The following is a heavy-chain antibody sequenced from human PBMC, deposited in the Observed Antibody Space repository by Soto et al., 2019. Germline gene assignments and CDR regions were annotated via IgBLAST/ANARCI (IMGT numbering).Heavy chain of an antibody. CDR1: GFTFSTFG. Sequence: QVQVVESGGGVVQPGRSLRLSCTASGFTFSTFGMHWVRQAPGKGLEWLTVISYEGSAQHYADSVKGRFTISRDNSKNTLYLQLNSLRTEDTAVYYCAKKSTPMVATSLDYWGQGILFTVSS. V-gene: IGHV3-30*18. CDR3: AKKSTPMVATSLDY. J-gene: IGHJ4*02. D-gene: IGHD5-12*01. CDR2: ISYEGSAQ.